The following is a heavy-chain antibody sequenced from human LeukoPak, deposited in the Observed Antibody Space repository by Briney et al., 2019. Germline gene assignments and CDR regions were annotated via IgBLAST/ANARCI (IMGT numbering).Heavy chain of an antibody. V-gene: IGHV5-51*01. J-gene: IGHJ4*02. CDR1: GYSFTSYW. D-gene: IGHD3-22*01. CDR2: IYPGDSDT. Sequence: GESLKISCKASGYSFTSYWIGWVRQMPGKGLEWMGIIYPGDSDTRYRPSFQGQVTISADKSISTVYLQWSSLKASDTAMYYCARHGPPGYNNSPGYLNYWGQGTLVTVSS. CDR3: ARHGPPGYNNSPGYLNY.